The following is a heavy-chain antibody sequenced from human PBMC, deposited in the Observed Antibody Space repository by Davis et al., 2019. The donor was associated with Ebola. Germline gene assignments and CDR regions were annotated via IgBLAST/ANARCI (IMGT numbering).Heavy chain of an antibody. J-gene: IGHJ4*02. Sequence: GESLKISCAASGFTFTSHLMTWVRQAPGKGLEWVANIKQDGSEKYYVDSVKGRFTISRDNAKNSLYLQMNSLGAEDTAVYYCAGSGYYFYWGQGTLVTVSS. V-gene: IGHV3-7*03. CDR1: GFTFTSHL. CDR2: IKQDGSEK. D-gene: IGHD3-3*01. CDR3: AGSGYYFY.